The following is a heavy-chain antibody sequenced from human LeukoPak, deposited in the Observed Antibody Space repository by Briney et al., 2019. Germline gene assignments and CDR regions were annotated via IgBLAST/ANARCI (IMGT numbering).Heavy chain of an antibody. CDR3: ARDPGPYYYDSSGYYYFDY. D-gene: IGHD3-22*01. V-gene: IGHV3-48*01. J-gene: IGHJ4*02. CDR1: GFTFSSYS. CDR2: ISSSSSTI. Sequence: GGSLRLSCAASGFTFSSYSMNWVRQAPGKGLEWVSYISSSSSTIYYADSVKGRFTISRDNAKNSPYLQMNSLRAEDTAVYYCARDPGPYYYDSSGYYYFDYWGQGTLVTVSS.